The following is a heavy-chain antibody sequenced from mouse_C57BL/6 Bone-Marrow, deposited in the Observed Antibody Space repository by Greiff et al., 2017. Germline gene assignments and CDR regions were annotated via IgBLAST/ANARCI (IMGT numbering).Heavy chain of an antibody. Sequence: QVQLKQSGAELVRPGASVKLSCKASGYTFTDYYINWVKQRPGPGLEWIARIYPGSGNTYYNEKFKGKATLTAEKSSSTAYMQLSSLTSEDSAVYLCARRGGGGFAYWGQGTLVTVSA. CDR3: ARRGGGGFAY. CDR2: IYPGSGNT. V-gene: IGHV1-76*01. CDR1: GYTFTDYY. J-gene: IGHJ3*01.